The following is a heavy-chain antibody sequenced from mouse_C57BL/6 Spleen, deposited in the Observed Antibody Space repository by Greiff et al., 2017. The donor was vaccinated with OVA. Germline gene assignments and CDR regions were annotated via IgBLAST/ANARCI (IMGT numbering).Heavy chain of an antibody. V-gene: IGHV1-20*01. CDR1: GYSFTGYF. J-gene: IGHJ2*01. Sequence: LVEPGASVKISCKASGYSFTGYFMNWVMQSHGKSLEWIGRINPYNGDTFYNQKFKGKATLTVDKSSSTAHMELRSLTSEDSAVYYCARRGAYSNYGYYFDYWGQGTTLTVSS. CDR3: ARRGAYSNYGYYFDY. D-gene: IGHD2-5*01. CDR2: INPYNGDT.